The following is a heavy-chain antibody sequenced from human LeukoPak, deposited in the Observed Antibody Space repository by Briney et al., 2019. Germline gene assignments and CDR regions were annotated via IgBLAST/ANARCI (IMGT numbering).Heavy chain of an antibody. CDR3: AKRDHMVRGVPPRPLHYYYYMDV. J-gene: IGHJ6*03. V-gene: IGHV3-21*01. D-gene: IGHD3-10*01. CDR2: ISSSSSYI. CDR1: GFTFSSYS. Sequence: KPGGSLRLSCAASGFTFSSYSMNWVRQAPGKGLEWVSSISSSSSYIYYADSVKGRFTISRDNSKNTLYLQMNSLRAEDTAVYYCAKRDHMVRGVPPRPLHYYYYMDVWGKGTTVTISS.